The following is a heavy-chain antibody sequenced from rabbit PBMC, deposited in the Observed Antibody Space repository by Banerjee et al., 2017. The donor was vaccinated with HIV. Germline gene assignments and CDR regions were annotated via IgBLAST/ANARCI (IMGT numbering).Heavy chain of an antibody. CDR1: GFDLSSYYY. J-gene: IGHJ4*01. D-gene: IGHD4-1*01. CDR3: ARDLAGVIGWNFNL. Sequence: QEQLVESGGGLVQPGASLTLTCTASGFDLSSYYYMCWVRQAPGKGLELIACIYAGSSGYTYYASWAKGRFTISKTSSTTVTLQMTSLTAADTATYFCARDLAGVIGWNFNLWGPGTLVTVS. V-gene: IGHV1S45*01. CDR2: IYAGSSGYT.